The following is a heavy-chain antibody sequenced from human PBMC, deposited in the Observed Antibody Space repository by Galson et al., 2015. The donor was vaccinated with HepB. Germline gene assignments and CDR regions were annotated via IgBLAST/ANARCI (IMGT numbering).Heavy chain of an antibody. CDR2: ISSSSSYT. J-gene: IGHJ5*02. CDR3: ARGEVFSPYTFDP. Sequence: SLRLSCAASGFTFSDYYMSWIRQAPGKGLEWVSYISSSSSYTNYADSVKGRFTISRDNAKNSLYLQMNSLRAEDTAVYYCARGEVFSPYTFDPWGQGTLVTVSS. V-gene: IGHV3-11*06. CDR1: GFTFSDYY. D-gene: IGHD3-16*01.